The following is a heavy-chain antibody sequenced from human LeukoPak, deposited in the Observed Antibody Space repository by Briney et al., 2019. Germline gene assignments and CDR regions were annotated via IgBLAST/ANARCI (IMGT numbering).Heavy chain of an antibody. D-gene: IGHD6-19*01. CDR2: INHSGST. CDR3: ARVRRSSGFGFDY. J-gene: IGHJ4*02. Sequence: SEPLSLTCAVYGGSFSGYYWSWIRQPPGKGLEWIGEINHSGSTNYNPSLKSRVTISVDTSKNQFSLKLSSVTAADTAVYYCARVRRSSGFGFDYWGQGTLVTVSS. CDR1: GGSFSGYY. V-gene: IGHV4-34*01.